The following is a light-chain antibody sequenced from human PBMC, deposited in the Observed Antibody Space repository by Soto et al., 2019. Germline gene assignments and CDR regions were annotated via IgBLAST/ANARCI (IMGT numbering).Light chain of an antibody. CDR1: QSVLFSSNNCNY. CDR2: WAT. J-gene: IGKJ3*01. Sequence: DMVMTQSPESLAVSLGARANINCKSSQSVLFSSNNCNYLAWYQQKPGQPPKWLIYWATARESGVPDRFSGSGSETDFTLTISSMKAEDAAVYYCQQYYSLPLTVGPGTPVDIK. V-gene: IGKV4-1*01. CDR3: QQYYSLPLT.